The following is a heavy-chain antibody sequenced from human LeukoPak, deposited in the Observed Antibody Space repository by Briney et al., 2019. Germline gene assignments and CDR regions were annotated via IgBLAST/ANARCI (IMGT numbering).Heavy chain of an antibody. J-gene: IGHJ4*02. CDR1: GYSISSGYY. D-gene: IGHD3-22*01. CDR3: ARHDSSGYTGIDY. V-gene: IGHV4-38-2*01. CDR2: IYHGGST. Sequence: SETLSLTCGVSGYSISSGYYWGWIRQPPGKGLEWIGSIYHGGSTYYNPSPKSRLTLSVDKSNNQFSLKVTSVTAADTAVYYCARHDSSGYTGIDYWGQGTLVTVSS.